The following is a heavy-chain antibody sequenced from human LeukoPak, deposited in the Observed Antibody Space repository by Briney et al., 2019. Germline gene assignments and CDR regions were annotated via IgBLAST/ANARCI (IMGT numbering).Heavy chain of an antibody. D-gene: IGHD5-12*01. CDR2: VSYSGST. Sequence: PSETLSLTCTASGGSASRDYWSWIRQPPGKGLEWIGYVSYSGSTNYNPFLKSRVTISVDTSKNQFSLKLSSVTAADTAVYYCARNKGYDNHLYYFDYWGQGTLVTVSS. CDR3: ARNKGYDNHLYYFDY. J-gene: IGHJ4*02. V-gene: IGHV4-59*02. CDR1: GGSASRDY.